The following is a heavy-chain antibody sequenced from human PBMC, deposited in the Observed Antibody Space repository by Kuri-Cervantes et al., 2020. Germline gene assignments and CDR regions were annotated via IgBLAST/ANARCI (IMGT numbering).Heavy chain of an antibody. J-gene: IGHJ4*02. CDR2: ISYDGSNK. Sequence: GESLKISCAASGFPFSSYGMHWVRQAPGKGLEWVAVISYDGSNKYYADSVKGRFTISRDNSKNTLYLQMNSLRAEDTAVYYCAKEYSSGWYSWFDYWGQGTLVTVSS. V-gene: IGHV3-30*18. D-gene: IGHD6-19*01. CDR1: GFPFSSYG. CDR3: AKEYSSGWYSWFDY.